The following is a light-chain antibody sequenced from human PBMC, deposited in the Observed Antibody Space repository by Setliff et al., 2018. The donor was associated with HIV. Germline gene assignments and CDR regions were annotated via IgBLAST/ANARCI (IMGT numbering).Light chain of an antibody. CDR3: SSYTSSSTPYV. J-gene: IGLJ1*01. Sequence: LTQPRSVSGSPGQSVTISCTGTSSDVGGYNYVSWYQQHPGKAPKLMIYDVSNRPSGVSNRFSGSKSGNTASLTISGLQAEDEADYYCSSYTSSSTPYVFGTGTKVTVL. CDR2: DVS. V-gene: IGLV2-14*03. CDR1: SSDVGGYNY.